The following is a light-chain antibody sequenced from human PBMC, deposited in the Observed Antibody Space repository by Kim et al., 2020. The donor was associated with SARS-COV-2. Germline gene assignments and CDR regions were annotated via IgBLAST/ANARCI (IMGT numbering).Light chain of an antibody. CDR3: LQDYDYPLT. CDR2: ATS. V-gene: IGKV1-6*01. CDR1: QGIRND. J-gene: IGKJ4*01. Sequence: AIQMTQSPSSLSASVGDRVTITCRASQGIRNDLGWYQQKPGRAPNLLIYATSTLQSGVPSRFSGSGSGTVFTLTISSLQPEDVATYYCLQDYDYPLTFGGGTKVEI.